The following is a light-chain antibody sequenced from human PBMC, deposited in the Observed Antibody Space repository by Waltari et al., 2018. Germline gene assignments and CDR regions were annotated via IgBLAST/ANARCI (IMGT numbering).Light chain of an antibody. J-gene: IGKJ3*01. V-gene: IGKV1-33*01. CDR1: QDISNY. Sequence: DIQMTQSPSSLSASVGDRVTITCQASQDISNYLNWYQQKPGKAPKLLIYDASNLETGVPSRFSGSGSGTDVTFTISSLQPADIATYYCQQYANLPLTFGPGTKVDIK. CDR2: DAS. CDR3: QQYANLPLT.